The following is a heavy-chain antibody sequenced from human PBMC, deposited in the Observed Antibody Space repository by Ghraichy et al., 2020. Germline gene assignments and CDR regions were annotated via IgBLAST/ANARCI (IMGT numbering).Heavy chain of an antibody. V-gene: IGHV4-59*08. J-gene: IGHJ4*02. Sequence: ESLNISCTVSTGSISSYFWSWIRQAPGRGLEWIGYMYYSGDTSSNPSLKSRVTMSIDTSKNQFSLKLSSVTAADTAVYYCASLCSSTACYRQFDYWGQGTLVTVSS. D-gene: IGHD2-2*01. CDR3: ASLCSSTACYRQFDY. CDR1: TGSISSYF. CDR2: MYYSGDT.